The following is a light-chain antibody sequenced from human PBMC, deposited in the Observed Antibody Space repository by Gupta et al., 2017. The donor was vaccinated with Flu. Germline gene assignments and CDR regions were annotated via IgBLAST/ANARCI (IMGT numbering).Light chain of an antibody. Sequence: EIVVTLSLVTLSLSPGERATLSCRTSQYFSSSCLAWYQQHPGQPPRLLIYGASSRATGIPDRCSGSGSGTDFTLTISRLEPEDFAVYYCQQSGSSPLITFGQGTRLEIK. J-gene: IGKJ5*01. CDR1: QYFSSSC. CDR3: QQSGSSPLIT. CDR2: GAS. V-gene: IGKV3-20*01.